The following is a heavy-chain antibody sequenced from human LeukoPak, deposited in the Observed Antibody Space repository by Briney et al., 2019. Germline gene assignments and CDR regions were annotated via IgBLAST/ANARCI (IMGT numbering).Heavy chain of an antibody. Sequence: GGSLRLSCEASGFTFSSYWMHWVRQIPGKGLMWVSRIESNGPTLYADSVRDRFTISRDNGKNTIYLQMNSLRVDDTAIYYCAKAATYFYGSVTYDWFESWGQGTLVTVSS. D-gene: IGHD3-10*01. V-gene: IGHV3-74*01. CDR2: IESNGPT. J-gene: IGHJ5*01. CDR1: GFTFSSYW. CDR3: AKAATYFYGSVTYDWFES.